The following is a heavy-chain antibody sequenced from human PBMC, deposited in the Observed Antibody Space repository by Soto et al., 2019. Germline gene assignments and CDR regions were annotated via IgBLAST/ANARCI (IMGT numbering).Heavy chain of an antibody. CDR2: MNPNSGNT. Sequence: GASVKVSCKDSGYTFTSYDIKWVRQATGQGLEWMGWMNPNSGNTGYAQKFQGRVTMTRSTSISTAYMELSSLRSEDTAVYYCAGGSIVVVPAAIHAFDIWGQGTMVTVSS. D-gene: IGHD2-2*01. V-gene: IGHV1-8*01. CDR1: GYTFTSYD. CDR3: AGGSIVVVPAAIHAFDI. J-gene: IGHJ3*02.